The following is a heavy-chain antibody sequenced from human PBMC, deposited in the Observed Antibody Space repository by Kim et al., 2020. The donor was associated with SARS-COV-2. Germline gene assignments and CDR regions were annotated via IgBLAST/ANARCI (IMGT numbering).Heavy chain of an antibody. D-gene: IGHD1-1*01. CDR3: STDDGEMRDWRD. CDR2: IKSLATGGTI. Sequence: WGSLRLSCAASGFTFSDARMNWVRQAPGKGLEWIGCIKSLATGGTINYAAHVLGRFAISRDDSKNTLYMQLNNLKTDDTGGYYCSTDDGEMRDWRDWGQG. V-gene: IGHV3-15*01. J-gene: IGHJ1*01. CDR1: GFTFSDAR.